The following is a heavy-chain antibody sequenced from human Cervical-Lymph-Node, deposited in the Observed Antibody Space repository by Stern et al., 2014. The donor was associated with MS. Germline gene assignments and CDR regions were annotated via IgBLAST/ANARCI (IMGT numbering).Heavy chain of an antibody. Sequence: QMQLVQSGAEVKKPGASVKVSCKTSGYTFTGSFMYWVRQAPGQGLEWMGRINPKSGVTDYAEKFEGRLTLTRDTSINTAYMEVSRLTSDDTAVYYCARGPKFGAFDIWGQGTMVTIST. J-gene: IGHJ3*02. CDR3: ARGPKFGAFDI. D-gene: IGHD3-3*01. CDR2: INPKSGVT. CDR1: GYTFTGSF. V-gene: IGHV1-2*06.